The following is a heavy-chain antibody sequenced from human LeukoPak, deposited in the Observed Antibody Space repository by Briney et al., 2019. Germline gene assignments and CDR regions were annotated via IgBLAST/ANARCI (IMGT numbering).Heavy chain of an antibody. CDR3: ARWGKGYYGSGSSYYFDY. CDR2: ISSSGSTK. Sequence: PGGSLRLSCAASGFTFSDYYMSWIRQAPGKGLEWVSYISSSGSTKYYADSVKGRFTISRDNAKNSLYLQMNILRAEDTAVYYCARWGKGYYGSGSSYYFDYWSQGTLVTVSS. CDR1: GFTFSDYY. V-gene: IGHV3-11*04. J-gene: IGHJ4*02. D-gene: IGHD3-10*01.